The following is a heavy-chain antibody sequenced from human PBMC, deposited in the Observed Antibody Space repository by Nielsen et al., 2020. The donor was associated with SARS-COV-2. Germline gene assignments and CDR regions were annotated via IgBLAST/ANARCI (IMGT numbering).Heavy chain of an antibody. Sequence: WIRQPPGKGLEWVAVISYDGSNKYYADSVKGRFTISRDNSKNTLYLQMNSLRAEDTAVYYCARGGTVTTGTHANYYYYYGMDVWGQGTTVTVSS. D-gene: IGHD4-17*01. J-gene: IGHJ6*02. CDR3: ARGGTVTTGTHANYYYYYGMDV. V-gene: IGHV3-30-3*01. CDR2: ISYDGSNK.